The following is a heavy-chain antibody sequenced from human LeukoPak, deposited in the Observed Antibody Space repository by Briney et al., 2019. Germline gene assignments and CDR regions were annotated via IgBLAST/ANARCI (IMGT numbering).Heavy chain of an antibody. Sequence: GSLRLSCAASGFTFRSYWMSWVRQAPGKGLEWVANINQGGSVKYYVDSVKGRFTISRDDAKNSLYVQMNSLRDEDTAVYYCAKVAVHSSGWYGFDSWGQGTLVTVSS. CDR1: GFTFRSYW. CDR3: AKVAVHSSGWYGFDS. J-gene: IGHJ5*01. V-gene: IGHV3-7*01. CDR2: INQGGSVK. D-gene: IGHD6-19*01.